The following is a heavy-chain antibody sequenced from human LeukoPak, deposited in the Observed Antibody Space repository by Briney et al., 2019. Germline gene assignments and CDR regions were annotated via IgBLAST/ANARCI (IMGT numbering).Heavy chain of an antibody. CDR2: ISYDGSNK. CDR3: AKSCLDTYYDTLTGSDY. D-gene: IGHD3-9*01. V-gene: IGHV3-30*18. J-gene: IGHJ4*02. CDR1: GFTFSNYG. Sequence: GSLRLSCAASGFTFSNYGMHCVRQAPGKGLEWVAIISYDGSNKYYADSVKGRFTISRDNSKNTLYLQMNSLRAEDTAVYYCAKSCLDTYYDTLTGSDYWGQGTLVTVSS.